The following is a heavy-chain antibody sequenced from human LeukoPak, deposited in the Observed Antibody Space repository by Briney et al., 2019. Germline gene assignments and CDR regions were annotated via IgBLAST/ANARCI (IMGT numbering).Heavy chain of an antibody. V-gene: IGHV3-74*01. D-gene: IGHD5-12*01. Sequence: GGSLRLSCAASGFTFSDYWMHWVRQAPDEGLVWVSRINSDGSSTNYADSVKGRFTISRDNAKSTLYLHMNSLRAEDTAVYYCAKDMVATSFGYWGQGTLVTVSS. J-gene: IGHJ4*02. CDR1: GFTFSDYW. CDR3: AKDMVATSFGY. CDR2: INSDGSST.